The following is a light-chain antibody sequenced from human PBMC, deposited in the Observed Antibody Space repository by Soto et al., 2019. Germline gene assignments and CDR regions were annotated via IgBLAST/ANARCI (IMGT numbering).Light chain of an antibody. CDR1: QNVANY. J-gene: IGKJ5*01. CDR2: ESS. V-gene: IGKV3-11*01. Sequence: IGLTNSPATVSLNPGERATLSCRASQNVANYLDWYQQKPGQAPRLLIYESSNRATGIAARFSGSGSGTDFTLTISRLEPEDFAVYYCQQYGTFPLITFAQGRRLEI. CDR3: QQYGTFPLIT.